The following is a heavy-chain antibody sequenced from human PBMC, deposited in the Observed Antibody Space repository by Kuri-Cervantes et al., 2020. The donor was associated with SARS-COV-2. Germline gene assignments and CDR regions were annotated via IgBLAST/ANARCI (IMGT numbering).Heavy chain of an antibody. CDR1: GGSFSGYY. D-gene: IGHD6-19*01. CDR2: INHSGST. Sequence: SETLSLTCAVYGGSFSGYYWSWIRQPPGKGLEWIGEINHSGSTNYNPSLKSRVTISVDTSKNQFSLKLSSVTAADTAVYYCARASGWYSIDYGGQGTLVTVSS. V-gene: IGHV4-34*01. CDR3: ARASGWYSIDY. J-gene: IGHJ4*02.